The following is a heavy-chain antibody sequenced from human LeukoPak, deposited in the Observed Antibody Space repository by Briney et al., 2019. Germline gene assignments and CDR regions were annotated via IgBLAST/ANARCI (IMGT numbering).Heavy chain of an antibody. D-gene: IGHD3-22*01. J-gene: IGHJ5*02. CDR1: GGPISSGGYS. CDR2: IYHSGST. CDR3: ARTSDSSGYGNWFDP. Sequence: PSETLSLTCAVSGGPISSGGYSWSWIRQPPGKGLEWIGYIYHSGSTYYNPSLKSRVTISVDRSKNQFSLKLSSVTAADTAVYYCARTSDSSGYGNWFDPWGQGTLVTVSS. V-gene: IGHV4-30-2*01.